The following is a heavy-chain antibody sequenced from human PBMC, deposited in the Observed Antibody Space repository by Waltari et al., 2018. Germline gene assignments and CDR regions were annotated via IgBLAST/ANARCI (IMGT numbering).Heavy chain of an antibody. J-gene: IGHJ4*02. V-gene: IGHV3-23*01. CDR1: GFNFISYA. CDR2: IRDSGVIT. D-gene: IGHD3-22*01. CDR3: ARHLYSIDYLELAK. Sequence: EEHLLESGGGLAQPGGSLRLSCAASGFNFISYAMSWVRQAPGKGREGVSGIRDSGVITKYADSVKGRFTVSRDNSKNTVFLHLNSLRAEDTAIYYCARHLYSIDYLELAKWGQGTLVTVSS.